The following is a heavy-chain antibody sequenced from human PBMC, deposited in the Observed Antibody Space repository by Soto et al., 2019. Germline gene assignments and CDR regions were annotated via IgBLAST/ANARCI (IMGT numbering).Heavy chain of an antibody. CDR1: GLSLRTTGVG. J-gene: IGHJ6*02. CDR2: LYWDDDQ. CDR3: VQSRCGGDCLEIYSSHAYNGLDV. Sequence: QVTLKESGPTLVKPTQTLTLTCTVSGLSLRTTGVGVGWVRQPPGKALEWLALLYWDDDQRYSPSLRSRLTIAKDISQKHVVLKMTKMDTVDIAIYYCVQSRCGGDCLEIYSSHAYNGLDVWGQGTTVTVSS. D-gene: IGHD2-21*02. V-gene: IGHV2-5*02.